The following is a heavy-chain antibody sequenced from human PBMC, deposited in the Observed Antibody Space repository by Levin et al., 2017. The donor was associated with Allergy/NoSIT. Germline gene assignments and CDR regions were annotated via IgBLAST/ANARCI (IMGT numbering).Heavy chain of an antibody. V-gene: IGHV3-23*01. J-gene: IGHJ4*02. D-gene: IGHD5/OR15-5a*01. CDR3: AKSPSTYFDY. CDR1: GFTFSSYA. Sequence: GESLKISCAASGFTFSSYAMSWVRQAPGKGLEWVSAISGSGGSTYYADSVKGRFTISRDNSKNTLYLQMNSLRAEDTAVYYCAKSPSTYFDYWGQGTLVTVSS. CDR2: ISGSGGST.